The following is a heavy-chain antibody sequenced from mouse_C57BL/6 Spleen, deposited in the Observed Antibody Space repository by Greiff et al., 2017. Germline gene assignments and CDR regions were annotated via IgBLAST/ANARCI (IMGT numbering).Heavy chain of an antibody. CDR1: GYTFTSYW. CDR2: IDPSDSYT. D-gene: IGHD2-5*01. Sequence: QVQLKQPGAELVMPGASVKLSCKASGYTFTSYWMHWVEQRPGQGLEWIGEIDPSDSYTNYNQKFKGKSTLTVDKSSSTAYMQLSSLTSEDSAVYYCASRGDSNFAMDYWGQGTSFTVSS. J-gene: IGHJ4*01. CDR3: ASRGDSNFAMDY. V-gene: IGHV1-69*01.